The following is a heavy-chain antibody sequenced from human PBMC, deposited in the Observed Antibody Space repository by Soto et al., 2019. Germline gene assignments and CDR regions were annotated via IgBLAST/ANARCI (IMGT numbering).Heavy chain of an antibody. D-gene: IGHD6-6*01. CDR1: GYIFTSNC. CDR2: IYPGDSET. J-gene: IGHJ4*02. V-gene: IGHV5-51*01. Sequence: LGESLKISCKGSGYIFTSNCIGWVRQMPGKGLEWMGIIYPGDSETRYSPSFQGQVTISADKSTTTAHLQWSSLKASDTAMYYCVRFPPNRPPDYWGLGTLVTVSS. CDR3: VRFPPNRPPDY.